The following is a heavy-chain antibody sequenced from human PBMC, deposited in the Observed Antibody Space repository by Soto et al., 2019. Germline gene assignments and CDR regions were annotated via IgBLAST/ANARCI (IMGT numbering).Heavy chain of an antibody. V-gene: IGHV3-21*01. J-gene: IGHJ4*02. CDR1: GFTFSSYS. CDR2: ISSSSSYI. CDR3: ARVGLMTTVTTSVY. Sequence: EVQLVESGGGLVKPGGSLRLSCAASGFTFSSYSMNWVRQAPGKGLEWVSSISSSSSYIYSADSVKGRFTISRDNAKNSLYLQMNSLRAEDTAVYYCARVGLMTTVTTSVYWGQGTLVTVSS. D-gene: IGHD4-17*01.